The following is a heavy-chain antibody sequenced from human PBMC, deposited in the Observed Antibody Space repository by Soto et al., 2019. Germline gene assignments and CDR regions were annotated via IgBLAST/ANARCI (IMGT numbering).Heavy chain of an antibody. CDR3: ARDRYYGSGTYYNFYYGMDV. J-gene: IGHJ6*02. D-gene: IGHD3-10*01. CDR2: IYYSGNT. CDR1: GGSISSYD. Sequence: PSETLSLTCTASGGSISSYDWRWIRQPPGKGLEWIGYIYYSGNTYYNPSLTSRVTISLDRSENQFSLKLSFVTAADTAVYYYARDRYYGSGTYYNFYYGMDVWGQGTTVTV. V-gene: IGHV4-59*12.